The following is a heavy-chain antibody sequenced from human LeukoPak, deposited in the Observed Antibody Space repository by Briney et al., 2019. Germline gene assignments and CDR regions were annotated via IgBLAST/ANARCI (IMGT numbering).Heavy chain of an antibody. CDR1: GGSISSYY. V-gene: IGHV4-59*01. Sequence: SETLSLTCTVSGGSISSYYWSWIRQPPGKGLEWIGYIYYNGSTNYNPSLKSRVTISVDTSKNQFSLKLSSVTAADTAVYYCAREEYDYFDYWGQGTLVTVSS. CDR2: IYYNGST. CDR3: AREEYDYFDY. D-gene: IGHD2/OR15-2a*01. J-gene: IGHJ4*02.